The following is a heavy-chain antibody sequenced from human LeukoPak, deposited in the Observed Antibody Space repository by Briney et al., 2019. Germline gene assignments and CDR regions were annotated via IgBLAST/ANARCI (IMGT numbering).Heavy chain of an antibody. Sequence: SETLSLTCTVSGGSISSSSYYWGWIRQPPGKGLEWIGSIYYSGSTYYNPSLKSRVTISVDTSKNQFSLKLSSVTAADTAVYYCARHARVRGVFDYWGQGTLVTVSS. J-gene: IGHJ4*02. CDR1: GGSISSSSYY. V-gene: IGHV4-39*01. CDR3: ARHARVRGVFDY. D-gene: IGHD3-10*01. CDR2: IYYSGST.